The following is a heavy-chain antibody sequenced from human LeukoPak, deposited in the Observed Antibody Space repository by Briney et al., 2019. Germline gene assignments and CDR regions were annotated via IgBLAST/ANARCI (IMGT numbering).Heavy chain of an antibody. CDR1: GFTFSDYW. CDR2: IKYDGNEE. CDR3: ARDRIAARLYYYFDY. D-gene: IGHD6-6*01. V-gene: IGHV3-7*01. Sequence: PGGSLRLSFAASGFTFSDYWMSWMRPAPGKGLEWVANIKYDGNEEYYVDSVKGRFTISRDNAKNSLYLQLNSLRVEDTAVYYCARDRIAARLYYYFDYWGQGTLVTVSS. J-gene: IGHJ4*02.